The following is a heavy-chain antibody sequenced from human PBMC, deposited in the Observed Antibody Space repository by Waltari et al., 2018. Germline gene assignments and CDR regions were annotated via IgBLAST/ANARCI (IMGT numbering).Heavy chain of an antibody. CDR2: ISGSGSTT. CDR1: GFAFNNHA. Sequence: EVQLVESGGGLVQPGGSLRLSCAASGFAFNNHAMNWVRQAPGKGLEWVAGISGSGSTTYYADSVKGRFTISRDNFKSTVYLQMNSLTVEDTALYYCAKDLPTSVVVPAANFDYWGQGILVTVSS. J-gene: IGHJ4*02. D-gene: IGHD2-2*01. CDR3: AKDLPTSVVVPAANFDY. V-gene: IGHV3-23*04.